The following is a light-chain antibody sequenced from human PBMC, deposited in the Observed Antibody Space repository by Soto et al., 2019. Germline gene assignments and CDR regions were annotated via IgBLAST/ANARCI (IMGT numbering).Light chain of an antibody. CDR2: DAS. Sequence: EIVLTQSPDTLSLSPGERATLSCRASQSVSSYLAWYQQKPGQAPRLLIYDASNRATDIPARFSGSGSGTDFTLTISSLEPEDFAIYYLQQRNNWPLTFGGGTKVEIK. J-gene: IGKJ4*01. V-gene: IGKV3-11*01. CDR3: QQRNNWPLT. CDR1: QSVSSY.